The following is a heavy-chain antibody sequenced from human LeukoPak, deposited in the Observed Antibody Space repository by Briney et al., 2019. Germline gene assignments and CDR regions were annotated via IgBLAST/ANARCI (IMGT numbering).Heavy chain of an antibody. CDR1: GGSISSYY. CDR2: IKNSGNT. D-gene: IGHD6-19*01. J-gene: IGHJ3*02. Sequence: SETLSLTRSVSGGSISSYYWSWIRQPAGKGLEWIGRIKNSGNTNYNPSLESRVTLSLDTSKNQFSLNLSSMTAADTAVYYCAREGSSSGWRPFDIWGQGTVVTVSS. CDR3: AREGSSSGWRPFDI. V-gene: IGHV4-4*07.